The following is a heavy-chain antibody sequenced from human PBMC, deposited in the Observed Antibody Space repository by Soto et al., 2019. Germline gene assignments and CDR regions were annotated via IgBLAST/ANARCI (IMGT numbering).Heavy chain of an antibody. CDR2: IYYSGST. V-gene: IGHV4-31*03. CDR3: ARDGITGTTTNAFDI. Sequence: SETLSLTCTVSCGSISSGVYYWSWIRQHPGKGLDWIGYIYYSGSTYYNPSLKSRVTISVDTSKNQFYLKLSSGTAADTAVYYCARDGITGTTTNAFDIWGQGTMVNVSS. D-gene: IGHD1-7*01. CDR1: CGSISSGVYY. J-gene: IGHJ3*02.